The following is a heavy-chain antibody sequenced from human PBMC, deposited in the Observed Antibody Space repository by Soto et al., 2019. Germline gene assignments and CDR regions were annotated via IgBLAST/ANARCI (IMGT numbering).Heavy chain of an antibody. CDR1: GGSISSGGYS. V-gene: IGHV4-31*03. Sequence: QVQLQESGPGLVKPSQTLSLTCTVSGGSISSGGYSWSWIRQHPGKGLEWIGHIYYSGSTYYNPSLKSRVSISVDTSKNQFSLKLSSVTAADTGVYYGARTPGRHFDYWGQGALVTVCS. J-gene: IGHJ4*02. CDR2: IYYSGST. D-gene: IGHD2-15*01. CDR3: ARTPGRHFDY.